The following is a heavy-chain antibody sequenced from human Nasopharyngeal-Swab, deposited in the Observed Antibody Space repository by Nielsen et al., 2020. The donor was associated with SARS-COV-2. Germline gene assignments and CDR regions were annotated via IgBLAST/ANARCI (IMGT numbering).Heavy chain of an antibody. CDR3: VRSIHDTDLGNWYFDL. Sequence: SCAISGYSVSTNSGAWNWIRQSPSRGLEWLARTYYRSRWYIDYAVSVKGRLTINSDASKNRFSLQLNSVTPEDTAVYYCVRSIHDTDLGNWYFDLWCRGALVTVSS. CDR1: GYSVSTNSGA. D-gene: IGHD3-16*01. V-gene: IGHV6-1*01. J-gene: IGHJ2*01. CDR2: TYYRSRWYI.